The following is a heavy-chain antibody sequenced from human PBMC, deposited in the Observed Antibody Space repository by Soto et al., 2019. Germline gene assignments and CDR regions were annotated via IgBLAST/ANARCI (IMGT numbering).Heavy chain of an antibody. CDR1: GDSVSSNSAA. CDR2: TYYRSKWYN. Sequence: SQTLSLTCAISGDSVSSNSAAWNLIRQSPSRGLEWLGRTYYRSKWYNDYAVSVKSRLTINPDTSKNQFSLQLNSVTPEDTAVYYCARNLLYSSSWEGWFDPWGQGTRVTVSA. D-gene: IGHD6-13*01. J-gene: IGHJ5*02. CDR3: ARNLLYSSSWEGWFDP. V-gene: IGHV6-1*01.